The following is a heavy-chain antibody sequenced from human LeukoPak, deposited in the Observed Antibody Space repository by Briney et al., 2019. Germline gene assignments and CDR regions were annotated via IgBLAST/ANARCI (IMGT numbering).Heavy chain of an antibody. CDR1: GGSISSYY. V-gene: IGHV4-59*01. CDR2: IYYSGST. CDR3: ARNGNILTGYYSP. J-gene: IGHJ5*02. D-gene: IGHD3-9*01. Sequence: SETLSLTCTVSGGSISSYYWSWIRQPPGKGLEWIGYIYYSGSTNYNPSLKSRVTISVDTSKNQFSLKLSSVTAADTAVYYCARNGNILTGYYSPWGQGTLVTVSS.